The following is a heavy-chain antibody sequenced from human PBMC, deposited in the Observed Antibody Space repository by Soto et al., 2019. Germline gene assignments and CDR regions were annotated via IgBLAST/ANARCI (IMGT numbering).Heavy chain of an antibody. CDR3: AHRVLRTVFGLVTTTAIYFDF. Sequence: QITLNESGPTLVKPTQTLTLTCTFSGFSLTTSGVGVGWIRQSPGKAPEWLALIYLDDDKGYSPSLKSRLTITKDTSKNQVVLTMANLDPADTATYYCAHRVLRTVFGLVTTTAIYFDFWGQGTPVAVSS. CDR1: GFSLTTSGVG. J-gene: IGHJ4*02. V-gene: IGHV2-5*02. CDR2: IYLDDDK. D-gene: IGHD3-3*01.